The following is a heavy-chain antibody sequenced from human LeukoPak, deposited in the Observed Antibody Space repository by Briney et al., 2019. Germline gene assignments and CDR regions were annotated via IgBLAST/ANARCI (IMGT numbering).Heavy chain of an antibody. Sequence: SETLSLTCTVSGGSISSYYWSWIRQPPGKGLEWIGYISYSGSTNYNPSLRSRVTISVDTSKNQFSLKLSSVTAADTAVYYCARRDHSSGWFHFDYWGQGTLVTVSS. CDR2: ISYSGST. CDR3: ARRDHSSGWFHFDY. D-gene: IGHD6-19*01. CDR1: GGSISSYY. V-gene: IGHV4-59*08. J-gene: IGHJ4*02.